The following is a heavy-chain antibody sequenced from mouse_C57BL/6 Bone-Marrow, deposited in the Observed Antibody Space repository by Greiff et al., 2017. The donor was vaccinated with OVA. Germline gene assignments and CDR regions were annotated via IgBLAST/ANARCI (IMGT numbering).Heavy chain of an antibody. CDR3: AKRGGGYAYWYFDV. V-gene: IGHV1-50*01. D-gene: IGHD2-2*01. CDR1: GYTFTSYW. J-gene: IGHJ1*03. Sequence: QVQLQQPGAELVKPGASVKLSCKASGYTFTSYWMQWVKQRPGQGLEWIGEIDPSDSYTNYNQKFKGKATLTVDTSSSTAYMQHSSLTSEDSAVDYCAKRGGGYAYWYFDVWGTGTTVTVSS. CDR2: IDPSDSYT.